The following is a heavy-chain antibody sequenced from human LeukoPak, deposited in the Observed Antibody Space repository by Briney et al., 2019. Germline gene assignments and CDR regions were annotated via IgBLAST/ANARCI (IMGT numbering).Heavy chain of an antibody. V-gene: IGHV3-21*01. J-gene: IGHJ4*02. CDR3: AREGLGSYYFDY. D-gene: IGHD1-26*01. CDR2: ISSSSSYI. Sequence: GGSRRLSCAVSGFTFSSYSMNWVRQAPGKGLEWVSSISSSSSYIYYADSVKGRFTISRDNAKNSLYLQMNSLRAEDTAVYYCAREGLGSYYFDYWGQGTLVTVSS. CDR1: GFTFSSYS.